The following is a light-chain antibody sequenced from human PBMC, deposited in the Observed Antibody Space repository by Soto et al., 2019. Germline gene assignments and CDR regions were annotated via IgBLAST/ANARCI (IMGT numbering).Light chain of an antibody. V-gene: IGLV2-8*01. Sequence: QPVLTQPPSASGSPAQSVTISCTGTSSDVGGYNYVSWYQQHSGKAPNLMIYEVSKRPSGVPDRFSGSKSGNTASLTVSGLQAEDEADYYCSSYAGSNNFVVFGGGT. CDR2: EVS. J-gene: IGLJ2*01. CDR3: SSYAGSNNFVV. CDR1: SSDVGGYNY.